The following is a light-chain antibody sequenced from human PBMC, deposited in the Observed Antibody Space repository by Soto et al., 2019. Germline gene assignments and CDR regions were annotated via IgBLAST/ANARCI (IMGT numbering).Light chain of an antibody. Sequence: QSVLTQPPSVSAAPGQKVTISCCGSSSNIGNNYVSWYQQLPGTAPKLLIYDNNKRPSGIPDRFSGSKSGTSATLGITGLQTGDEADYYCGTWASSLSAVVFGGGTQLTVL. J-gene: IGLJ2*01. V-gene: IGLV1-51*01. CDR3: GTWASSLSAVV. CDR1: SSNIGNNY. CDR2: DNN.